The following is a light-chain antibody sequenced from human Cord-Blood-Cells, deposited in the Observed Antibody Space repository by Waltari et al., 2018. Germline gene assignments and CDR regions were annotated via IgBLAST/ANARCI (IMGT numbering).Light chain of an antibody. CDR1: QGLRHSTGYYY. CDR3: MRAVQTPPT. Sequence: DSVMTRSPLSLPVTHGEPASISCRPSQGLRHSTGYYYRDWYLQRPGQSPQLLINLGSNRASGVPDRFSGSGSGTYFTLKSSRVEAEDFGVYDCMRAVQTPPTFGQGTKVAIK. J-gene: IGKJ1*01. CDR2: LGS. V-gene: IGKV2-28*01.